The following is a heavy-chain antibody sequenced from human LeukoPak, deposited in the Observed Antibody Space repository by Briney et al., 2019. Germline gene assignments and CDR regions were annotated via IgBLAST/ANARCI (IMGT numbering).Heavy chain of an antibody. Sequence: GASVKVSCKASGYTFNGYYMHWVRQAPGQGLGWMGWINPNSDDTKYAQKFQGRVTMTRDTSITTVYMEVSSLTSDDTAIYYCARQDLRNFDYWGQGTLVTVSS. D-gene: IGHD4-17*01. CDR1: GYTFNGYY. CDR2: INPNSDDT. J-gene: IGHJ4*02. CDR3: ARQDLRNFDY. V-gene: IGHV1-2*02.